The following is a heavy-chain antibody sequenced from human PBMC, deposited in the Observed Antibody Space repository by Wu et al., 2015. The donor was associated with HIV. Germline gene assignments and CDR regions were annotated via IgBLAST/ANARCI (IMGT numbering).Heavy chain of an antibody. D-gene: IGHD5-24*01. CDR2: INPSGSST. CDR3: LDY. Sequence: QVQLVQSGAEVKKPGASVKVSCKASGYIFTTYYIHWVRQAPGQGLEWMGVINPSGSSTTYTEKFQGRVTMTKDTSTSTVSTYYCARDGGRGYNYASLDYWGQGTVVTVSS. J-gene: IGHJ4*02. CDR1: GYIFTTYY. V-gene: IGHV1-46*01.